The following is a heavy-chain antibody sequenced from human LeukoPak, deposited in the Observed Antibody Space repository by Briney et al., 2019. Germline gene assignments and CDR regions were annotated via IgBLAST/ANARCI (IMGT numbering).Heavy chain of an antibody. J-gene: IGHJ4*02. D-gene: IGHD3-22*01. CDR1: GFTFSSYS. V-gene: IGHV3-48*02. Sequence: GGSLRLSCAASGFTFSSYSMNWVRKAPGKGLEWVSYISSSSSTIYYADSVKGRFTISRDNAKNSLYLQMNSLRDEDTAVYYCARGAYYDSSGYDYWGQGTLVTVSS. CDR3: ARGAYYDSSGYDY. CDR2: ISSSSSTI.